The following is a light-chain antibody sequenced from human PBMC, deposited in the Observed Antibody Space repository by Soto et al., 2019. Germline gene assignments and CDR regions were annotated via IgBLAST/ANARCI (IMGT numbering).Light chain of an antibody. J-gene: IGLJ2*01. CDR2: LDT. Sequence: SYELTQPPSVSVSPGQTASITCSGDKLGDRYACWYQQKPGQSAVLVIYLDTKRPSGIPERFSGSNSGNTATLTISGTQAVDEADYYCQAWDDTTGVVFGGGTKLTVL. CDR3: QAWDDTTGVV. CDR1: KLGDRY. V-gene: IGLV3-1*01.